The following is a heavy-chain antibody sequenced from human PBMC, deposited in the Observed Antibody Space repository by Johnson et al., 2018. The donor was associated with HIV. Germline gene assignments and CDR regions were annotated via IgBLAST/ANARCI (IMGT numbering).Heavy chain of an antibody. D-gene: IGHD3-9*01. J-gene: IGHJ3*01. V-gene: IGHV3-15*01. CDR1: GFTFTNAS. CDR2: INSKAEGGPT. CDR3: ARDGRDLVTRGSFDV. Sequence: VQLVESGGGLVKAGGSLRLSCAASGFTFTNASMTWVRQAPGKGLAWVGRINSKAEGGPTDYAAPVKGRFTISRDNSKNMVYLQMNSLRPEDTAVYYCARDGRDLVTRGSFDVWGQGTVVTVSS.